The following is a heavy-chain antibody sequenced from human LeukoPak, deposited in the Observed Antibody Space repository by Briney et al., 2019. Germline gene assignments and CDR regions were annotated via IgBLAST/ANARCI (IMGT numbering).Heavy chain of an antibody. CDR3: ARGALGAGSGWYHR. CDR2: INHSGST. Sequence: SEALSPTSAEDGGSFSGYYSSWIRQPPGKGMEWNGEINHSGSTNYNPSLKSRVTISVDTSKNQFSLKLSSVTAADTAVYYCARGALGAGSGWYHRWGQGTLVTVSS. V-gene: IGHV4-34*01. CDR1: GGSFSGYY. J-gene: IGHJ4*02. D-gene: IGHD6-19*01.